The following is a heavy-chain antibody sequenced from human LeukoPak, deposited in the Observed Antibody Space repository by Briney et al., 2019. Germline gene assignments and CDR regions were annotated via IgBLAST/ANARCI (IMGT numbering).Heavy chain of an antibody. CDR2: FDPEDGET. CDR3: ASLLRYFDWLSLLNQTYYYYGMDV. V-gene: IGHV1-24*01. J-gene: IGHJ6*02. D-gene: IGHD3-9*01. Sequence: ASVKVSCKVSGYTLTELSMHWVRQAPGKGLEWMGGFDPEDGETIDAQKFQGRVTMTEDTSTDTAYMELSSLRSEDTAVYYCASLLRYFDWLSLLNQTYYYYGMDVWGQGTTVTVSS. CDR1: GYTLTELS.